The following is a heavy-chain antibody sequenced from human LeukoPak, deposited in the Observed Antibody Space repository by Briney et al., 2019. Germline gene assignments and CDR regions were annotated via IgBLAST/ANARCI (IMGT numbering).Heavy chain of an antibody. CDR1: GYTFIAYH. CDR2: INPNSGDT. D-gene: IGHD7-27*01. Sequence: ASVKVSCKASGYTFIAYHMHWVRQAPGQGLEWMGRINPNSGDTNFAQKFQGRVTMTRDTSISTAYMELSRLRSDDTAVYYCARLPRTNWGCFDYWGQGTLVTVSS. J-gene: IGHJ4*02. CDR3: ARLPRTNWGCFDY. V-gene: IGHV1-2*06.